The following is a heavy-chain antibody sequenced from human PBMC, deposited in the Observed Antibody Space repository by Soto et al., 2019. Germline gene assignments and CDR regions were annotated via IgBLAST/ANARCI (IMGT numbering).Heavy chain of an antibody. Sequence: QVQLQQWGAGLLKPSETLSLTCAVYGGSFSGYYWSWIRQPPGKRLEWIGEINHSGSTNYNPSLKSRVTIAVDTSKNQFSLKLSSVTAADTAVYYCARRITIFGVVRGGIDPWGQGTLVTVSS. D-gene: IGHD3-3*01. CDR1: GGSFSGYY. CDR2: INHSGST. J-gene: IGHJ5*02. CDR3: ARRITIFGVVRGGIDP. V-gene: IGHV4-34*01.